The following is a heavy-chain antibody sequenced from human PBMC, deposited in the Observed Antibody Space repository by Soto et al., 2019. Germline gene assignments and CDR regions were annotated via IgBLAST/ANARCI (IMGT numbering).Heavy chain of an antibody. CDR2: IYYSGST. V-gene: IGHV4-39*01. D-gene: IGHD6-19*01. CDR3: ARLAGNPTQMVPSYYYYMDV. Sequence: SETLSLTCTVSGVSISSIIYYWGWIRQPPGKGLEWIGSIYYSGSTYYNPSLKSRVTISVDTSKNQFSLKLSSVTAADTAVYYCARLAGNPTQMVPSYYYYMDVWGKGTTVTVSS. J-gene: IGHJ6*03. CDR1: GVSISSIIYY.